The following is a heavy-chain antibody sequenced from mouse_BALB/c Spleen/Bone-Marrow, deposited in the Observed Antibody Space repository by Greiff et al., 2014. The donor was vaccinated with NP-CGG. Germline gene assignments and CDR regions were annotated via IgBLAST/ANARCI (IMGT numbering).Heavy chain of an antibody. CDR1: GYSFTGYN. D-gene: IGHD2-2*01. CDR3: ASYGYDYWYFDV. CDR2: IDPYYGGT. Sequence: VQLQQSGPELEKPGASVKISGKASGYSFTGYNMNWVKQSIGKSLEWIGNIDPYYGGTSYNQKFKGKATLTVDKSSSTAYMQLKSLTSEDSAIYYCASYGYDYWYFDVWGAGTTVTVSS. V-gene: IGHV1-39*01. J-gene: IGHJ1*01.